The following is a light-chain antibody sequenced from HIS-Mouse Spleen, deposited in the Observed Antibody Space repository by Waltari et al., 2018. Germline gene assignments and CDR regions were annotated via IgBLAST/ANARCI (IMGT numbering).Light chain of an antibody. Sequence: SYELTQPPSVSVSPGQTARITCSGDALPKKSSYWYQQKSGQAPVLVIYEVSKRPSGIPERFSGSSSGTMATLTISGAQVEDEADYYCYSTDSSGNHRVFGGGTKLTVL. CDR2: EVS. V-gene: IGLV3-10*01. J-gene: IGLJ2*01. CDR3: YSTDSSGNHRV. CDR1: ALPKKS.